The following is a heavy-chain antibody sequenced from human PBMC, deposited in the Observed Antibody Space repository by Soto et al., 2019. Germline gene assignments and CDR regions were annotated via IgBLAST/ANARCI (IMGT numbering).Heavy chain of an antibody. Sequence: QVQLVQSGAEVKKPGSSVKVSCKASGGTFSSYAISWVRQAPGQGLEWMGGIIPIFGTANYAQKFHGRVTITADESKSTAYMELSSLRSEDPAVYYCARGKLAVAGRNYYGMDVWGQGTTVTVSS. CDR3: ARGKLAVAGRNYYGMDV. CDR2: IIPIFGTA. CDR1: GGTFSSYA. J-gene: IGHJ6*02. V-gene: IGHV1-69*01. D-gene: IGHD6-19*01.